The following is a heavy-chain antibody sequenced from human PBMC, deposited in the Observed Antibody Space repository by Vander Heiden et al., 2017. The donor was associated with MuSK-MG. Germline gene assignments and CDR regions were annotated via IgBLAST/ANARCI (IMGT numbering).Heavy chain of an antibody. V-gene: IGHV4-34*01. Sequence: VQLQQWGAGLLKPSEPLSLTSAVYGGSFSVYYWSWIGQPPGKGLEWIGEINHSGSTNYNPSPKSRVTISVDTSKNQFSLKLSSVTAADTAVYYCARAAYYDFWSGYSNWFDPWGQGTLVTVSS. J-gene: IGHJ5*02. CDR1: GGSFSVYY. D-gene: IGHD3-3*01. CDR2: INHSGST. CDR3: ARAAYYDFWSGYSNWFDP.